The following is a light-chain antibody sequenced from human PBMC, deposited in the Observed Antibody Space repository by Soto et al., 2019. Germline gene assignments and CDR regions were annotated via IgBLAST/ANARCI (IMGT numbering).Light chain of an antibody. Sequence: IRLTQSPSSLSASVGDRVTITCRASRSISIYLNWYQQQPGKAPTHLMYGASSWKRGVLTTFIGSSSGTDYTLIISSLLQADVSIYYCRQAYATPQITFGQGTRLEIK. CDR1: RSISIY. V-gene: IGKV1-39*01. J-gene: IGKJ5*01. CDR2: GAS. CDR3: RQAYATPQIT.